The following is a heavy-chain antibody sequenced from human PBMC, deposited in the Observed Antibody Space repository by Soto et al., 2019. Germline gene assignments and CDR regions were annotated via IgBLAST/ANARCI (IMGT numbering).Heavy chain of an antibody. J-gene: IGHJ4*02. D-gene: IGHD1-26*01. CDR1: GFTFGDYA. V-gene: IGHV3-49*04. Sequence: EVQLVESGGGLVQPGRSLRLSCTASGFTFGDYAMSWVRQAPGKGLAWVGFIRSKAYGGTTEYAASVKGRFTISRDDSKSIAYLQMNSLKTEDTAVYYCTRASGSYFVFDYWGQGTLVTVSS. CDR2: IRSKAYGGTT. CDR3: TRASGSYFVFDY.